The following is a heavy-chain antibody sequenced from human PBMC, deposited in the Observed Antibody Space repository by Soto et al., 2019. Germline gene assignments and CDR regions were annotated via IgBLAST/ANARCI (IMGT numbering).Heavy chain of an antibody. CDR1: GYTFTSYA. V-gene: IGHV1-3*01. Sequence: QVQLVQSGAEVKKPGASVKVSCKASGYTFTSYAMHWVRQAPGQRLEWMGWINAGNGNTKYSQKFQGRVTITRDTSASTADMELSSLRSEDTAVYYCARAYGCSSTSCYLPAYYWGQGTLVTVSS. J-gene: IGHJ4*02. CDR2: INAGNGNT. CDR3: ARAYGCSSTSCYLPAYY. D-gene: IGHD2-2*01.